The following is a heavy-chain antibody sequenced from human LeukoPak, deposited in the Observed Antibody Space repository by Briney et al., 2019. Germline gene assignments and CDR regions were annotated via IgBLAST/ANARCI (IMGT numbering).Heavy chain of an antibody. CDR3: AKNWLQRAGLGAFDI. CDR2: ISGSGGST. J-gene: IGHJ3*02. CDR1: GFTFSSYW. D-gene: IGHD6-13*01. Sequence: GGSLRLSCVASGFTFSSYWMSWVRQAPGKGLEWVSAISGSGGSTYYADSVKGRFTISRDNSKNTLYLQMNSLRAEDTAVYYCAKNWLQRAGLGAFDIWGQGTMVTVSS. V-gene: IGHV3-23*01.